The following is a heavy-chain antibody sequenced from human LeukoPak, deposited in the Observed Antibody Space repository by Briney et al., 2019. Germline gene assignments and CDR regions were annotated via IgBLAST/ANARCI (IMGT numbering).Heavy chain of an antibody. D-gene: IGHD5-18*01. CDR3: ARDNAPGYSYGSIWFDP. J-gene: IGHJ5*02. CDR2: TYYRSKWYN. CDR1: GDSVSSSSAA. Sequence: SQTLSLTCAISGDSVSSSSAAWNWIRRSPSRGLEWLGRTYYRSKWYNDYAVSVKSRITINPDTSKNQFSLQLNSVTPEDTAVYYCARDNAPGYSYGSIWFDPWGQGTLVTVSP. V-gene: IGHV6-1*01.